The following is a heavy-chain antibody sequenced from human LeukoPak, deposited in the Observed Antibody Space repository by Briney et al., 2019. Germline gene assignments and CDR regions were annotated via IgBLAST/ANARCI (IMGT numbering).Heavy chain of an antibody. V-gene: IGHV3-23*01. CDR1: GFTFSSYG. CDR3: AKDALLLSTNDAFDI. D-gene: IGHD2/OR15-2a*01. CDR2: ICST. Sequence: PGGSLRLSCAASGFTFSSYGMSWVRQAPGKGLEWVSAICSTFYADSVKGRFTVSRDNSKNTLYLQMNSLRAEDTAIYYCAKDALLLSTNDAFDIWGQGTMVTVSS. J-gene: IGHJ3*02.